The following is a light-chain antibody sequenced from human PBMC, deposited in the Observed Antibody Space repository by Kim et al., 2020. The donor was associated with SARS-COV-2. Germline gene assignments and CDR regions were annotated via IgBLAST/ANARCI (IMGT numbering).Light chain of an antibody. CDR3: QQYGSSPGT. CDR2: GAS. J-gene: IGKJ2*01. V-gene: IGKV3-20*01. Sequence: EIVLTQSPGTLSLSPGERATLSCRASQSVSSNYLAWYQQKPGQAPRLLIYGASSRATGMPDRFSGSGSGKDFTLTISRLEPEEFAVYYCQQYGSSPGTFGQGTKLEI. CDR1: QSVSSNY.